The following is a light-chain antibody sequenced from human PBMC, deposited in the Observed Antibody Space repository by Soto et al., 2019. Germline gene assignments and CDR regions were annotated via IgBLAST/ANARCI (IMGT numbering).Light chain of an antibody. J-gene: IGKJ5*01. CDR1: HSVPRN. Sequence: EIVLTQSPSALSLSPGDRATLSCRASHSVPRNLAWYQQRPGQAPRLLIYDASSRATGIPDRFSGSGSGTDFILTISSLEPEDFAVYYCQQRSNWPPITFGQGTRLEIK. CDR3: QQRSNWPPIT. CDR2: DAS. V-gene: IGKV3-11*01.